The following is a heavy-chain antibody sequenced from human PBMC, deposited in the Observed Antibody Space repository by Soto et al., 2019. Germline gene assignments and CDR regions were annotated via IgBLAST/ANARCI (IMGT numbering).Heavy chain of an antibody. V-gene: IGHV4-59*08. Sequence: SETLSLTCTVSGGSISTDCWGWIRQPPGKGLEWIGFIRYSGSTNYNPSLKSRVTISVDTSRNQFSLKLNSVTAADTAVYYCARHDDFGNYGMDVWGQGTTVTVSS. J-gene: IGHJ6*02. CDR1: GGSISTDC. D-gene: IGHD3-3*01. CDR3: ARHDDFGNYGMDV. CDR2: IRYSGST.